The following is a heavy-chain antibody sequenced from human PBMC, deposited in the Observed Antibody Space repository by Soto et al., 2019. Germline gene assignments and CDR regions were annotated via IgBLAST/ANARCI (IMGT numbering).Heavy chain of an antibody. CDR1: GGTFSSYV. D-gene: IGHD2-21*02. V-gene: IGHV1-69*01. Sequence: QVQLVQSGAEVKKPGSSVKVSCKSSGGTFSSYVISWVRQAPGQGLEWMGGIIPMLDTPNFAQKFEGSVTFAADVSTSTAYMEVSSLRSEDTAVYSSASGIPVTGTASFDYWGRGTLVTVSS. CDR3: ASGIPVTGTASFDY. J-gene: IGHJ4*02. CDR2: IIPMLDTP.